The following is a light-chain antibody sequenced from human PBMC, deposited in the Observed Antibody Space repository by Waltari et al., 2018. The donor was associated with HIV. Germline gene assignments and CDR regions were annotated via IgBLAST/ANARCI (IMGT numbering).Light chain of an antibody. CDR2: GAS. Sequence: DIRMTQSPSSRSASVADRVIISCRSSQDISSNLNWYQKTAGKAPKLRIYGASNLQSGVPTRFSASGSETAFTLAINGLQPEDFATYFCQQSYNAPYTFGQGTK. J-gene: IGKJ2*01. CDR1: QDISSN. V-gene: IGKV1-39*01. CDR3: QQSYNAPYT.